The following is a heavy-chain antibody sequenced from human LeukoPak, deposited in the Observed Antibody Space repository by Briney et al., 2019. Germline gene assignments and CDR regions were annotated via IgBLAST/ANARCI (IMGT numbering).Heavy chain of an antibody. V-gene: IGHV1-69*01. D-gene: IGHD2-15*01. CDR1: GGTFSSYA. Sequence: SVKVPCKASGGTFSSYAISWVRQAPGQGLEWMGGIIPIFGTANYAQKFQGRVTITADESTSTAYMELSSLRSEDTAVYYCARGRVQLRYCSGGSCYSGVYLFDYWGQGTLVTVSS. CDR2: IIPIFGTA. J-gene: IGHJ4*02. CDR3: ARGRVQLRYCSGGSCYSGVYLFDY.